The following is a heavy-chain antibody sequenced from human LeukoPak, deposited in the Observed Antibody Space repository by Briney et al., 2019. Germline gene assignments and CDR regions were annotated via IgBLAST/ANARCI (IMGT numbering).Heavy chain of an antibody. CDR2: ISYDGSNK. V-gene: IGHV3-30*18. D-gene: IGHD6-19*01. CDR1: GFTFSSYG. J-gene: IGHJ6*02. CDR3: AKDLAVAVDYYYYGMDV. Sequence: GSLRLSCAASGFTFSSYGMHWVRQAPGKGLEWVAVISYDGSNKYYADSVKGRFTISRDNSKNTLYLQMNSLRAEDTAVYYCAKDLAVAVDYYYYGMDVWGQGTTVTVSS.